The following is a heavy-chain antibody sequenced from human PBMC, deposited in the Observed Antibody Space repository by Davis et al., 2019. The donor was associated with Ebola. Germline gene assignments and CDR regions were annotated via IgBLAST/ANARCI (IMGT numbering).Heavy chain of an antibody. J-gene: IGHJ5*02. Sequence: GESLKISCAASGFTFSSYWMHWVRQAPGKGPVWISRIETDGSTTTYADSVKGRFTISRDNAKSTLYLQMNSLGAEDTAVYYCARWLRFHGFDPWGQGTLVTVSS. CDR2: IETDGSTT. V-gene: IGHV3-74*01. CDR1: GFTFSSYW. CDR3: ARWLRFHGFDP. D-gene: IGHD5-12*01.